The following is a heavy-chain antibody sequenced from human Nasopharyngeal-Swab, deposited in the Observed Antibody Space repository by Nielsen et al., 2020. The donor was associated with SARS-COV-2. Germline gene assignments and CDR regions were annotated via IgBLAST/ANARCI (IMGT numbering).Heavy chain of an antibody. D-gene: IGHD1-20*01. J-gene: IGHJ4*02. CDR3: ARDLTGTTVAAWGY. CDR2: ISSSSSYI. CDR1: GFTFSSYS. Sequence: GESLKISCEASGFTFSSYSMNWVRQAPGKGLEWVSSISSSSSYIYYADSVKGRFTISRDNAKNSLYLQMNSLRAEDTAVYYCARDLTGTTVAAWGYWGQGTLVTVSS. V-gene: IGHV3-21*01.